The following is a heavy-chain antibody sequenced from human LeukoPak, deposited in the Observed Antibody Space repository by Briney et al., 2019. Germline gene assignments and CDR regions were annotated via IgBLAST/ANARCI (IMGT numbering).Heavy chain of an antibody. CDR1: GFTFSSYS. V-gene: IGHV3-21*01. D-gene: IGHD4-23*01. J-gene: IGHJ4*02. CDR2: ISTSSTYI. CDR3: ASTDGGTVDGY. Sequence: GGSLRLSCEASGFTFSSYSMNWVRQAPGKGLEWVSSISTSSTYIYYADSVKGRFTISRDSAKNSLYLQMNSLRAEDTAVYYCASTDGGTVDGYWGQGTLVTVSS.